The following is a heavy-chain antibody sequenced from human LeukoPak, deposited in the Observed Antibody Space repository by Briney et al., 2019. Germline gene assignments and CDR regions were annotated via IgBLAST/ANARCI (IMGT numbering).Heavy chain of an antibody. CDR3: ATDPRFDWLLS. D-gene: IGHD3-9*01. Sequence: EASVKVSCKVSGYIFTDLSIHWVRQAPGKGREWMGRFDPEDGETIYAQKFQGRVTMTEDTSTDTAYVELSSLRSEDTAVYYCATDPRFDWLLSWGQGTLVTVSS. CDR1: GYIFTDLS. J-gene: IGHJ5*02. V-gene: IGHV1-24*01. CDR2: FDPEDGET.